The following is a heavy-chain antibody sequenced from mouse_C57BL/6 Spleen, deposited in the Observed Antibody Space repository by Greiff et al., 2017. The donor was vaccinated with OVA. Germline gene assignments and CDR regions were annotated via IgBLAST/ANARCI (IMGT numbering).Heavy chain of an antibody. V-gene: IGHV5-9*01. D-gene: IGHD1-1*01. CDR2: ISGGGGNT. CDR3: ARKYYGSSYGAMDY. J-gene: IGHJ4*01. CDR1: GFTFSSYT. Sequence: EVKLVESGGGLVKPGGSLKLSCAASGFTFSSYTMSWVRQTPEKRLEWVATISGGGGNTYYPDSVKGRFTISRDNAKNTLYLQMSSLRSEDTALYYCARKYYGSSYGAMDYWGQGTSVTVSS.